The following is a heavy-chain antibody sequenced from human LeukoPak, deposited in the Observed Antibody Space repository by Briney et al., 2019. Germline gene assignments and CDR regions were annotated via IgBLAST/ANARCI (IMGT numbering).Heavy chain of an antibody. D-gene: IGHD1-7*01. CDR2: INYNGDDT. CDR1: GFTFTNFA. V-gene: IGHV3-23*01. CDR3: ARKNSGPDPFDF. J-gene: IGHJ4*02. Sequence: PGGSLTLSCAASGFTFTNFALSWVRQAPGRGLEWVSGINYNGDDTAYADSVKGRFTISRDNSKNALYLQMNSLTVEDSAIYYCARKNSGPDPFDFWGQGTVLTVSS.